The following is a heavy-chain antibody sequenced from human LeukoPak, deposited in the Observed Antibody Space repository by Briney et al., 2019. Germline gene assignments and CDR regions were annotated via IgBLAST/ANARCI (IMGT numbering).Heavy chain of an antibody. D-gene: IGHD2-2*01. Sequence: PGGSLRLSCAASGFTFSSYAMSWVRQAPGKGLEWVSAISGSGGSTYYADSVKGRFTISRDNSKNTLYLQMNSLRAEDTAVYYCAAEKYCSSTSCYFYYYYYMDVWGKGTTVTVSS. CDR2: ISGSGGST. CDR1: GFTFSSYA. J-gene: IGHJ6*03. CDR3: AAEKYCSSTSCYFYYYYYMDV. V-gene: IGHV3-23*01.